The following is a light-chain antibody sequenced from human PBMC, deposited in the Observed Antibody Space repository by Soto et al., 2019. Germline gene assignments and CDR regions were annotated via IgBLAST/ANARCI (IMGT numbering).Light chain of an antibody. CDR3: QQRSSRPLT. Sequence: EVVLTQSPATLSLTPGERATLSCRASQSISNFLAWYQQRPGQTPRLLIYDSSIRAAGFPARFSGSGSGTDFTLTINNLEPEDFAVYFCQQRSSRPLTFGGRTKVDIK. V-gene: IGKV3-11*01. CDR2: DSS. CDR1: QSISNF. J-gene: IGKJ4*01.